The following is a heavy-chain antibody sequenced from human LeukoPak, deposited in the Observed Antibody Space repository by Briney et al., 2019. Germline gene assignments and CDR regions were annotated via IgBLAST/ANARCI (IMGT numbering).Heavy chain of an antibody. Sequence: PSETLSLTCAVSGYSITTGFSWGWIRQPPGKGLEWIATISYNGNTYYNPSLKSRVTISADTSKNQFFVRLTSVTAADTAVYYCAREGAVPGIDPWGQGKSVTISS. CDR1: GYSITTGFS. V-gene: IGHV4-38-2*02. CDR3: AREGAVPGIDP. CDR2: ISYNGNT. D-gene: IGHD3-16*01. J-gene: IGHJ5*02.